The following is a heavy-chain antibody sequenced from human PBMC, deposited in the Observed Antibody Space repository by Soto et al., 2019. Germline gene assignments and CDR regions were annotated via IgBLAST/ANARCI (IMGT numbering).Heavy chain of an antibody. D-gene: IGHD3-3*02. CDR1: GYTFTSYY. CDR3: ARDGEVIFASGYYYGMDV. CDR2: INPSGGST. Sequence: ASVKVSCKASGYTFTSYYMHWVRQAPGQGLEWMGIINPSGGSTSYAQKFQGRVTMTRDTSTSTVYMELSSLRSEDTAVYYCARDGEVIFASGYYYGMDVWGQGTTVTVSS. J-gene: IGHJ6*02. V-gene: IGHV1-46*01.